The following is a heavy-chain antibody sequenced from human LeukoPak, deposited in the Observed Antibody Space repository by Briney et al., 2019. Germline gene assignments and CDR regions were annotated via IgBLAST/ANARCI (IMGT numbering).Heavy chain of an antibody. CDR3: AKDRGDGYNWENYSGFDS. CDR1: GFTFSSYS. D-gene: IGHD5-24*01. J-gene: IGHJ4*02. Sequence: GGSLRLSCAASGFTFSSYSMNWVRQAPGKGLEWVSSISSSSSYIYYADSVKGRFTTSRDNSQNTMSLQMNSLRVDDTGVYYCAKDRGDGYNWENYSGFDSWGQGTLVTVSS. CDR2: ISSSSSYI. V-gene: IGHV3-21*01.